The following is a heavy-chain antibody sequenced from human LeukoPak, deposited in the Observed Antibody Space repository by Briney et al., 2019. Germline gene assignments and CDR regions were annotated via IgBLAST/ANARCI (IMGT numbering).Heavy chain of an antibody. V-gene: IGHV4-39*01. Sequence: PSGTLSLTCTVSGGSISSSSYYWGWIRQPPGKGLEWIGSIYYSGNTNYNPSLKSRVTISVDTSKNQFSLKLTSVTAADTAVYYCARRIAVAGKPFDYWGQGTLVTVSS. CDR2: IYYSGNT. CDR1: GGSISSSSYY. CDR3: ARRIAVAGKPFDY. J-gene: IGHJ4*02. D-gene: IGHD6-19*01.